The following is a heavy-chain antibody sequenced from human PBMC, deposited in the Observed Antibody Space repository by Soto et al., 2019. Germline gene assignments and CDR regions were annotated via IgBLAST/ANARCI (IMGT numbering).Heavy chain of an antibody. Sequence: SETMSLPCTVSNDSFSSYYWRWIRKSAGRGLERLGRVHVTGHIHYNPSLRSRVTLSSDTSTSPFFLWLTCVTASETAGYYCARDAKYSRSSYSYQGIDGWGPGTTVTFSS. J-gene: IGHJ6*02. D-gene: IGHD2-2*01. V-gene: IGHV4-4*07. CDR3: ARDAKYSRSSYSYQGIDG. CDR2: VHVTGHI. CDR1: NDSFSSYY.